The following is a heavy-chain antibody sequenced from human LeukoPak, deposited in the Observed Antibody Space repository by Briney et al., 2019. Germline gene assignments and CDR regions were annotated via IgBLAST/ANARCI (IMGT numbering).Heavy chain of an antibody. J-gene: IGHJ4*02. Sequence: GGSLRLSCVASGFTFSGSWMHWVRHAPGKGLVWVSRIVSDGTSTNYADSVKGRFTISRDNAKNTLYLRMNSLRAEDTAVYYCARAFNWNDLGNWGQGTLVTVSS. V-gene: IGHV3-74*01. D-gene: IGHD1-20*01. CDR2: IVSDGTST. CDR1: GFTFSGSW. CDR3: ARAFNWNDLGN.